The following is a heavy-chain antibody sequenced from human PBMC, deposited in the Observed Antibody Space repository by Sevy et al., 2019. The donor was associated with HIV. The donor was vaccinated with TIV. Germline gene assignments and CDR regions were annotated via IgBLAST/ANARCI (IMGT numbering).Heavy chain of an antibody. CDR2: ISNDGSKT. D-gene: IGHD1-26*01. J-gene: IGHJ4*02. CDR3: ANLIEGGYTHLFDF. CDR1: GFPFSDYQ. Sequence: GGSLRLSCAVSGFPFSDYQMHWVRQAPGKGLGWLAVISNDGSKTYYADSVKGRFTFSRDNSKNTLYLHMNSLRAEDTALYYCANLIEGGYTHLFDFWGQGILVTVSS. V-gene: IGHV3-30*18.